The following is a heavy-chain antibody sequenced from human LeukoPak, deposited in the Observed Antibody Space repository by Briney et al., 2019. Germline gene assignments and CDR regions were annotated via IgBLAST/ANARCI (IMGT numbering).Heavy chain of an antibody. Sequence: GGSLRLSCAASGFAVSINYMSWVRQAPGKGLEWVSSISSSSSYIYYADSVKGRFTISRDNAKNSLYLQMNSLRAEDTAVYYCARDRAKYDSSGYYPYWFDPWGQGTLVTVSS. CDR3: ARDRAKYDSSGYYPYWFDP. V-gene: IGHV3-21*01. J-gene: IGHJ5*02. CDR2: ISSSSSYI. D-gene: IGHD3-22*01. CDR1: GFAVSINY.